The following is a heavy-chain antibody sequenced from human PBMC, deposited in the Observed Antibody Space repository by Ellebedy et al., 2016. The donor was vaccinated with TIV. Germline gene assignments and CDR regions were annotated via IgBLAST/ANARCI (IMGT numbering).Heavy chain of an antibody. D-gene: IGHD5-12*01. J-gene: IGHJ4*02. Sequence: GGSLRLSXAASGFTFTSYAMSWVRQAPGKGLQWVSAISGSGGGSTYYADSVKGRFTISRDNSKDTLYLQMNSLRAEDTALYYCARGGLNYFDYWGQGTLVTVSS. V-gene: IGHV3-23*01. CDR1: GFTFTSYA. CDR3: ARGGLNYFDY. CDR2: ISGSGGGST.